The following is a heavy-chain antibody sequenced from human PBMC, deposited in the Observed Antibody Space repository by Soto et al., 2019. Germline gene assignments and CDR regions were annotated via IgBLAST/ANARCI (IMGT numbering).Heavy chain of an antibody. J-gene: IGHJ4*02. CDR1: GYTFTSYA. V-gene: IGHV1-3*01. CDR3: AREPQTSTSYEPPYFDY. Sequence: QVQLVQSGAEVKKPWASVKVSCKASGYTFTSYAINWVRQAPGQRLEWMGWINAGNSNTKYSQKFQGRVTITRDTSASTAYMELSSLRSEDTAVYYCAREPQTSTSYEPPYFDYWGQGTLVTVSS. D-gene: IGHD2-2*01. CDR2: INAGNSNT.